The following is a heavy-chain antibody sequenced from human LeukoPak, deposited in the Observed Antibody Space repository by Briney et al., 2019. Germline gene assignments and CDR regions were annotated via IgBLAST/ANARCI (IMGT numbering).Heavy chain of an antibody. CDR3: GRHARVAPHDY. Sequence: SETLSLTCSVSGGSISGYYWNWIRQPPGKRLEFIGYIYYSGSTNYNPSLKSRVTISVDTSKNQFSLKLSSVTAADTAAYYCGRHARVAPHDYWGQGTLVTVSS. J-gene: IGHJ4*02. D-gene: IGHD2-15*01. CDR2: IYYSGST. CDR1: GGSISGYY. V-gene: IGHV4-59*08.